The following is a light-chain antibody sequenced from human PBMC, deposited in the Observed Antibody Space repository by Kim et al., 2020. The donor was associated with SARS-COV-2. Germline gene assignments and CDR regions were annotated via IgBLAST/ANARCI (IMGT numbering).Light chain of an antibody. J-gene: IGLJ3*02. CDR2: EDS. CDR1: SGSIARND. Sequence: LTQPHSVSESPGETITISCTGSSGSIARNDVQWYQQRPGSAPTTVIYEDSKRPSGVPDRFSGSIDTASNSASLTISGLKTEDEADYYCQSYDNGNQVFGGGTQLTVL. CDR3: QSYDNGNQV. V-gene: IGLV6-57*02.